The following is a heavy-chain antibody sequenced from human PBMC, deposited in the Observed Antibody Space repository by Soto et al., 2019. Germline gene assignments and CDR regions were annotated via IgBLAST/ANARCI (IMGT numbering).Heavy chain of an antibody. CDR3: ARHRGPAPVY. J-gene: IGHJ4*02. Sequence: QVQLQESGPGLVKPSETLSLTCTVSGGSISGYYWTWIRQPPGKGLEWVGSLFYGGTTDYNPSLKSRLTMYLYTSKNHVSLKLRSVTAADTAVYYCARHRGPAPVYWGQGTLVTASS. CDR1: GGSISGYY. CDR2: LFYGGTT. D-gene: IGHD3-10*01. V-gene: IGHV4-39*01.